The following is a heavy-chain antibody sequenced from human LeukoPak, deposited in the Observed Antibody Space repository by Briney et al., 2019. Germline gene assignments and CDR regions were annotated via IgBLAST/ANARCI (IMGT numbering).Heavy chain of an antibody. J-gene: IGHJ4*02. CDR3: ARVGIAAADTLRNFDY. Sequence: SVKVSCKASGGTFSSYAISWVRQAPGQGLEWMGGIIPIFGTANYAQKFQGRVTITADESTSTAYMELSSLRSEDTAVYHCARVGIAAADTLRNFDYWGQGTLVTVSS. CDR1: GGTFSSYA. CDR2: IIPIFGTA. D-gene: IGHD6-13*01. V-gene: IGHV1-69*13.